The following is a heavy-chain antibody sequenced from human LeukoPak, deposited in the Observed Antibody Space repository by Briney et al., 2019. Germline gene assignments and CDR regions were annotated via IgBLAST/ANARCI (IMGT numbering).Heavy chain of an antibody. CDR1: GFTFSSYA. CDR2: ISGSGGST. V-gene: IGHV3-23*01. CDR3: AKVSITYYYDSSCLFDP. Sequence: GGSLRLSCAASGFTFSSYAMSWVRQAPGKGLEWVSAISGSGGSTYYADSVKGRFTISRDNSKNTLYLQMNSLSAEDTAVYYCAKVSITYYYDSSCLFDPWGQGTLVTVSS. J-gene: IGHJ5*02. D-gene: IGHD3-22*01.